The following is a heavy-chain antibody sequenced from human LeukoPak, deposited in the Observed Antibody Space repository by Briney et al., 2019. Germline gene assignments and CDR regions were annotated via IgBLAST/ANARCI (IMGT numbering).Heavy chain of an antibody. CDR2: ISGSGDST. CDR3: ARDRGRYYDSRGFYWGYYFDS. D-gene: IGHD3-22*01. Sequence: GGSLRLSCAASGLTFSAYAVNWVRQAPGKGLEWVSTISGSGDSTYYADSVKGRFTISRDNSKDTLYLQMSSVRVDDTAVYYCARDRGRYYDSRGFYWGYYFDSWGQGILVTVST. CDR1: GLTFSAYA. V-gene: IGHV3-23*01. J-gene: IGHJ4*02.